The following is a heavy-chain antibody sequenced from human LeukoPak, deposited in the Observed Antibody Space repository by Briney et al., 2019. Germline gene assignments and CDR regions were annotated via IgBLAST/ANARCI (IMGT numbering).Heavy chain of an antibody. V-gene: IGHV4-59*01. J-gene: IGHJ4*02. CDR3: ARGSRGYSYTIDY. Sequence: SETLSPTCTVSGGSISSYYWSWIRQPPGKGLEWIGYIYYSGSTNYNPSLKSRVTISVDTSKNQFSLKLSSVTAADTAVYYCARGSRGYSYTIDYWGQGTLVTVSS. CDR1: GGSISSYY. CDR2: IYYSGST. D-gene: IGHD5-18*01.